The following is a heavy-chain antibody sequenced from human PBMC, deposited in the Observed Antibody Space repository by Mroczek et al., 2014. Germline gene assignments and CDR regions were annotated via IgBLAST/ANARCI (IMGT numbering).Heavy chain of an antibody. CDR1: GFTFSDYY. J-gene: IGHJ6*03. V-gene: IGHV3-11*01. D-gene: IGHD2-2*01. CDR3: ARDQSDCSSTSCDYYMDV. CDR2: ISSSGSTI. Sequence: ESGGGLVKPGGSLRLSCAASGFTFSDYYMSWIRQAPGKGLEWVSYISSSGSTIYYADSVKGRFTISRDNAKNSLYLQMNSLRAEDTAVYYCARDQSDCSSTSCDYYMDVVGQRDHGHRLL.